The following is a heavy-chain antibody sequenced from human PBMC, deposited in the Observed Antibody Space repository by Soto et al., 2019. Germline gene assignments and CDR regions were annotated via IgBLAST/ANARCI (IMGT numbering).Heavy chain of an antibody. CDR3: ARTRIDTVTTYYFDY. CDR1: GGSISSGGYY. Sequence: QVQLQESGPGLVKPSQTLSLTCTVSGGSISSGGYYWSWIRQHPGKGLEWIGYIYYSGSTYYNPTLKSRVTISVDTSKNQVSLKLSSVTAADTAVYYCARTRIDTVTTYYFDYWGQGTLVTVSS. V-gene: IGHV4-31*03. CDR2: IYYSGST. D-gene: IGHD4-17*01. J-gene: IGHJ4*02.